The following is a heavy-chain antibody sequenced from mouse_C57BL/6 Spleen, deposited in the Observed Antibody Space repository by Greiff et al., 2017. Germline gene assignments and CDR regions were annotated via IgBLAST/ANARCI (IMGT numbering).Heavy chain of an antibody. CDR1: GYTFTSYW. CDR2: IDPSDSYT. J-gene: IGHJ2*01. V-gene: IGHV1-50*01. CDR3: ARREGSSSFDY. D-gene: IGHD1-1*01. Sequence: QVQLQQPGAELVKPGASVKLSCKASGYTFTSYWMQWVKQRPGQGLEWIGEIDPSDSYTNYNQKFKGKATLSVDTSTSTAYMRLSSLTSEDSAVYYCARREGSSSFDYWGQGTTLTVSS.